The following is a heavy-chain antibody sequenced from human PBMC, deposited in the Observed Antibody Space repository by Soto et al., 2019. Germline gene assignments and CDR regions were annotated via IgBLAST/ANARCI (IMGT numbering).Heavy chain of an antibody. CDR3: AKSGPTNYFEH. Sequence: GGSLRLSCAASGFTVSSNYMSWVRQAPGKGLEWVSVIYSGGSTYYADSVKGRFTISRDDSMNMVFLQMSRLSAEDTAIYYCAKSGPTNYFEHWGQGSPVTVSS. CDR2: IYSGGST. J-gene: IGHJ4*02. V-gene: IGHV3-53*01. D-gene: IGHD1-26*01. CDR1: GFTVSSNY.